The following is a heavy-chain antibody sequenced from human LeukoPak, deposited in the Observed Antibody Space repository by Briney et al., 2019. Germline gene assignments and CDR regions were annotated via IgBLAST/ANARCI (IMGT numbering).Heavy chain of an antibody. D-gene: IGHD6-19*01. Sequence: ASVKVSCKASGYTFTSYDINWVRQATGQGLEWMGWMNPNSGNTGYAQKFQGRVTMTRSTSISTAYMELSSLRSEDTAVYYCARGGEAYSSGWYNYGMDVWGQGTTVTVSS. CDR3: ARGGEAYSSGWYNYGMDV. CDR2: MNPNSGNT. J-gene: IGHJ6*02. CDR1: GYTFTSYD. V-gene: IGHV1-8*01.